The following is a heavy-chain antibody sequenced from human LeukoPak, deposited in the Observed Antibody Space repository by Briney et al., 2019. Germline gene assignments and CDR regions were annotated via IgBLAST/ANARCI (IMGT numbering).Heavy chain of an antibody. D-gene: IGHD1-26*01. CDR2: IRYDETYK. V-gene: IGHV3-30*02. Sequence: GGSLRLSCAASGFTFSNYGMHWVRQAPGKGLEWVAFIRYDETYKYYADSVKGRFTISRDNSKNTLYLQMNSLRAEDTAVYYCAKTVVGAYYYYMDVWGKGTTVTISS. CDR3: AKTVVGAYYYYMDV. CDR1: GFTFSNYG. J-gene: IGHJ6*03.